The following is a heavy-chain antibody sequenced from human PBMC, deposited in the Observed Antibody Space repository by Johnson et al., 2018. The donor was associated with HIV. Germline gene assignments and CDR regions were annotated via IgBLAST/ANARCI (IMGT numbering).Heavy chain of an antibody. J-gene: IGHJ3*02. D-gene: IGHD6-13*01. CDR2: IKQDGGEQ. Sequence: MLLVESGGGLVQPGGSLRLSCVASGFNFRNYWMSWVRQAPGKGLEWVANIKQDGGEQYYVDSVKGRFTISRDNANNLLYLQMNSLRVEYTAVYYCAKVAVATAAGGVALDIWGPGTMVTVS. V-gene: IGHV3-7*01. CDR1: GFNFRNYW. CDR3: AKVAVATAAGGVALDI.